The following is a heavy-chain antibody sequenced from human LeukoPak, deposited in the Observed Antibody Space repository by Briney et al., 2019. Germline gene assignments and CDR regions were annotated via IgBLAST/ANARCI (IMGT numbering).Heavy chain of an antibody. CDR1: GFKFDGYG. CDR2: INWNGAWT. D-gene: IGHD3-22*01. J-gene: IGHJ5*02. Sequence: GGSLRLYCAASGFKFDGYGMSWVRQAPGKGLEWVCDINWNGAWTGYADSVKGRFTISRDNAKNSLYLQMNSLRAEDTALYYCAGYYYDSSRGFDLWGQGTLVTVSA. V-gene: IGHV3-20*04. CDR3: AGYYYDSSRGFDL.